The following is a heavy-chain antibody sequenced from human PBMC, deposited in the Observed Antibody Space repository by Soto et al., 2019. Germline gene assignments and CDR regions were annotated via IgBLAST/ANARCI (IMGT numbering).Heavy chain of an antibody. J-gene: IGHJ4*02. D-gene: IGHD6-19*01. V-gene: IGHV3-30*18. CDR2: ISYDGSNK. CDR1: GFTFSSYG. Sequence: GGSLRLSCAASGFTFSSYGMHWVRQAPGKGLEWVAVISYDGSNKYYADSVKGRFTISRDNSKNTLYLQMNSLRAEDTAVYYGAKDFFYQIAVAGTGYYFDYWGQGTLVTVSS. CDR3: AKDFFYQIAVAGTGYYFDY.